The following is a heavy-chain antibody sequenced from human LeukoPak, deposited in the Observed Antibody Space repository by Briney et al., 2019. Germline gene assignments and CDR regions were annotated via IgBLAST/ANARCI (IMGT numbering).Heavy chain of an antibody. CDR3: AKAQRSSGRSHSDY. V-gene: IGHV3-30*18. J-gene: IGHJ4*02. CDR1: GFASSSYA. D-gene: IGHD6-19*01. Sequence: PRRSLCPSCAASGFASSSYAMHWVRQAPGKGLEWVAVISYDGSNKYYADSVKGRFTISRDNSKNTLYLQMNSLRAEDTAVYYCAKAQRSSGRSHSDYWGEGCSVTVSS. CDR2: ISYDGSNK.